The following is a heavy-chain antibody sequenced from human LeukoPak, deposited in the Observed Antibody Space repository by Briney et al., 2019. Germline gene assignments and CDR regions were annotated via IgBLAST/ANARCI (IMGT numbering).Heavy chain of an antibody. CDR2: ISGSGGST. CDR3: AKDRVITMVRGVNTGMDV. Sequence: GGPLRLSCAASGFTFSSYAMSWVRQAPGKGLEWVSAISGSGGSTYYADSVKGRFTISRDNSKNTLYLQMNSLRAEDTAVYYCAKDRVITMVRGVNTGMDVWGQGTTVTVSS. V-gene: IGHV3-23*01. J-gene: IGHJ6*02. CDR1: GFTFSSYA. D-gene: IGHD3-10*01.